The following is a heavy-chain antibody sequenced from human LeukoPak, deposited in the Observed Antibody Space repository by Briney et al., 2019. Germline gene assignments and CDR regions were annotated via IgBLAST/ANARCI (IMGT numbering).Heavy chain of an antibody. V-gene: IGHV1-69*05. CDR3: ASVGGDCTNGVCYGSYYYYMDV. CDR2: IIPIFGTA. D-gene: IGHD2-8*01. J-gene: IGHJ6*03. CDR1: GGTFSSYA. Sequence: GASVKVSCKASGGTFSSYAISWVRQAPGQGLEWMGGIIPIFGTANYAQKFQGRVTITTDESTSTAYMELSSLRSEDTAAYYCASVGGDCTNGVCYGSYYYYMDVWGKGTTVTVSS.